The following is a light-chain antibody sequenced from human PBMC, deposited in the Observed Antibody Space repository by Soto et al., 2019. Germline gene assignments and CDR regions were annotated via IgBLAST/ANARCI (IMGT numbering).Light chain of an antibody. J-gene: IGKJ1*01. CDR1: QTISSW. V-gene: IGKV1-5*03. Sequence: DIQMTQSPSTLSGSVGGRVTITCRASQTISSWLAWYQQKPGKAPKLLIYKASTLKSGVPSRFSGSGYGTEFTLTISSLQHDDCATYYCLQDYNYPWTFGQGTKVDIK. CDR2: KAS. CDR3: LQDYNYPWT.